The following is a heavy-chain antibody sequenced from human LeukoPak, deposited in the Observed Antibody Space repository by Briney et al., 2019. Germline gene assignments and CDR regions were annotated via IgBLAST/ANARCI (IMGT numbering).Heavy chain of an antibody. V-gene: IGHV1-2*02. Sequence: GASVKVSCKASGHTFTGYYMHWVRQAPGQGLEWMGWINPNSGGTNYAQKFQGRVTMTRDTSISTAYMELSRLRSDDTAVYYCAREGKYQLLYDWFDPWGQGTLVTVSS. D-gene: IGHD2-2*02. CDR3: AREGKYQLLYDWFDP. J-gene: IGHJ5*02. CDR2: INPNSGGT. CDR1: GHTFTGYY.